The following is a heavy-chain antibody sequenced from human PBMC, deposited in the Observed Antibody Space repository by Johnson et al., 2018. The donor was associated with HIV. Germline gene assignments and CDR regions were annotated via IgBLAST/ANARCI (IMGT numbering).Heavy chain of an antibody. J-gene: IGHJ3*02. Sequence: VHLVESGGGLVQPGGSLRLSCAASGFTFSSYWMSWVRQAPGKGLEWVANIKQDGSEKYYVDSVKGRFTISRDNAKNSLYLQMNSLRAEDTAVYYCASAAAGIETDAFDIWGQGTMVTVSS. D-gene: IGHD6-13*01. V-gene: IGHV3-7*01. CDR2: IKQDGSEK. CDR1: GFTFSSYW. CDR3: ASAAAGIETDAFDI.